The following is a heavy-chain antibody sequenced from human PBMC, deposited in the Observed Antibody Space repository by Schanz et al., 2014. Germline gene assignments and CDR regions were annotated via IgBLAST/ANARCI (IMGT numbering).Heavy chain of an antibody. Sequence: EVQLLESGGGLVQPGGSLRLSCAASGFTFRNYGMSWVRQAPGQGLEWVSAISGSGGSTVYADFVKGRFSISRDLSSNTLYLQMNSLRADDSAIYYCARDSAGTTFGVLDSWGQGTLVTVSS. CDR2: ISGSGGST. CDR1: GFTFRNYG. CDR3: ARDSAGTTFGVLDS. V-gene: IGHV3-23*01. D-gene: IGHD1-1*01. J-gene: IGHJ4*02.